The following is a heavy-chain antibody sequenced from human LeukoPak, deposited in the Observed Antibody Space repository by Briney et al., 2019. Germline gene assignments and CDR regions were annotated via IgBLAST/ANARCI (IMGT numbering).Heavy chain of an antibody. CDR2: IKQDGGEK. CDR1: GFTFSGYW. D-gene: IGHD3-10*01. Sequence: GGSLRLSCAASGFTFSGYWMSWLRQAPGKGLEWVANIKQDGGEKYVDSVKGRFTISRDNAKNSLYLQMNSLRAEDTAVYYCARDRGFGQADVWGKGTTVTLSS. J-gene: IGHJ6*04. V-gene: IGHV3-7*01. CDR3: ARDRGFGQADV.